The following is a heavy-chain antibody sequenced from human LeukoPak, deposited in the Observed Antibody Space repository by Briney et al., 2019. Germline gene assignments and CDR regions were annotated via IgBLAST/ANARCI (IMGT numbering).Heavy chain of an antibody. CDR2: INPDSGGT. Sequence: ASVKVSCKTSGSTFTTYVFNWVRQAPGQGLEWMGWINPDSGGTNYAQKFQGRVTMTRDTSISTAYMELSSLRSDDKAVYYCARASGSNYDFDYWGQGTLVTVSS. V-gene: IGHV1-2*02. D-gene: IGHD1-26*01. CDR1: GSTFTTYV. CDR3: ARASGSNYDFDY. J-gene: IGHJ4*02.